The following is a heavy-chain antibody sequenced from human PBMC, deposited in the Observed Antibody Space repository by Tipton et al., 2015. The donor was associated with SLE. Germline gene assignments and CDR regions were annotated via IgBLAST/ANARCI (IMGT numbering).Heavy chain of an antibody. Sequence: QLVQSGAGVKKPGESLRISCKGSGYGFTNYWIAWVRQMPGKGLEWMGIIYPGDSDTRYSPSFQGQVTISADKSISAAYLQWSSLKASDTAVYYCARMDGSLGPFDYWGQGTLVTVSA. CDR3: ARMDGSLGPFDY. J-gene: IGHJ4*02. V-gene: IGHV5-51*03. CDR1: GYGFTNYW. CDR2: IYPGDSDT. D-gene: IGHD5-24*01.